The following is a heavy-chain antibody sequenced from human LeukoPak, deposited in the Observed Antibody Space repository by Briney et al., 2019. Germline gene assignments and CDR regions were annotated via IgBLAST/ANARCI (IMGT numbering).Heavy chain of an antibody. CDR1: GGTFSSYA. Sequence: AVKVSCKASGGTFSSYAISWVRQAPGQGLEWMGRIIPILGIANYAQKFQVRVTITAHKSTSSAYMELSSLRSEDTAVYYCARDARGSRGSGYGHYYFDYWGQGTLVTVSS. D-gene: IGHD3-22*01. J-gene: IGHJ4*02. CDR2: IIPILGIA. V-gene: IGHV1-69*04. CDR3: ARDARGSRGSGYGHYYFDY.